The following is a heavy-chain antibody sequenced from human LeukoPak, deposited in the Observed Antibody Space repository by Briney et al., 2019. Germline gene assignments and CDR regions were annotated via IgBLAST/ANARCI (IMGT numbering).Heavy chain of an antibody. J-gene: IGHJ4*01. CDR2: IRQDGSEK. CDR1: GFTCTDYW. V-gene: IGHV3-7*01. Sequence: GGSLRLSCEVSGFTCTDYWMNWVRQAPGKGPEWVASIRQDGSEKTYVDPVKGRFTISRDNTKNSLSLQLNGLRAEDTAVYYCARDGTAAGLYFDLWGQGTLVTVSS. D-gene: IGHD6-13*01. CDR3: ARDGTAAGLYFDL.